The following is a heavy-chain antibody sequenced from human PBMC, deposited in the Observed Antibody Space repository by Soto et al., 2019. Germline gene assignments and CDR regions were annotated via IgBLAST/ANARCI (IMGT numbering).Heavy chain of an antibody. CDR2: INPSGSST. J-gene: IGHJ6*02. V-gene: IGHV1-46*01. CDR3: ARGNYGSGSAFYGMDV. Sequence: ASVKVSCKASGYTFTSHYMHWVRQAPGQGLEWMGIINPSGSSTSYAQKFQGRVTMTRDTSTSTVYMELNSLRSEDTAVYYCARGNYGSGSAFYGMDVWGQGTTVTVSS. D-gene: IGHD3-10*01. CDR1: GYTFTSHY.